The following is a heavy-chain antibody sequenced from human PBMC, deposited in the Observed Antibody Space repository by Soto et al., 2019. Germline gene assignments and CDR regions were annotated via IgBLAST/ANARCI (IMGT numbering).Heavy chain of an antibody. V-gene: IGHV4-31*03. D-gene: IGHD6-13*01. J-gene: IGHJ5*02. CDR3: ARGDSSSWYWLDP. Sequence: PSETLSLTCTVSGGSISSGGYYWSWIRQHPGKGLEWIGYIYYSGSTYYNPSLKSRVTISVDTSKNQFSLKLSSVTAADTAVYYCARGDSSSWYWLDPWGQGTLVTVYS. CDR2: IYYSGST. CDR1: GGSISSGGYY.